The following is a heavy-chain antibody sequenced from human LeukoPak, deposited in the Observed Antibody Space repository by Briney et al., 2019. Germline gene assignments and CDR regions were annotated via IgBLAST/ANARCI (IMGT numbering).Heavy chain of an antibody. Sequence: GASVKVSCKASGYTFTGYYMHWVRQAPGQGLEWMGWINPNSGGTNYAQKFQGKVTMTRDTSISTAYMELSRLRSDDTAVYYCARSIAAVNWFDPWGQGTLVTVSS. CDR1: GYTFTGYY. V-gene: IGHV1-2*02. D-gene: IGHD6-13*01. J-gene: IGHJ5*02. CDR2: INPNSGGT. CDR3: ARSIAAVNWFDP.